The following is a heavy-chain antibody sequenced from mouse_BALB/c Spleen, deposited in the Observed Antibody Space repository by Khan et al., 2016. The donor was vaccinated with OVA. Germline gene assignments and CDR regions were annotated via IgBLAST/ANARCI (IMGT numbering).Heavy chain of an antibody. Sequence: VQLQQPGPELMKPGASVKISCKASGYSFTSYYIHWVKQSHGKTLEWIGYIDPFNGGSTYNQKFNVKATLTVDKSSNTAYMHLSSLTSEDSAVCYCARHGSTSWFAYWGQGTLVTVSA. CDR3: ARHGSTSWFAY. D-gene: IGHD1-1*01. J-gene: IGHJ3*01. CDR1: GYSFTSYY. V-gene: IGHV1-31*01. CDR2: IDPFNGGS.